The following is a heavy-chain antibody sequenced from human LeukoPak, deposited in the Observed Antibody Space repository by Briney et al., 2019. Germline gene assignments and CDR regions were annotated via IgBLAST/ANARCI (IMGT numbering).Heavy chain of an antibody. CDR3: AGDRAYGSGSYRYYYYYYMDV. D-gene: IGHD3-10*01. V-gene: IGHV4-34*01. J-gene: IGHJ6*03. Sequence: SETLSLTCAVYGGSFSGYYWSWIRQPPGKGLEWIGEINHSGSTNYNPSLKSRVTISVDTSKNQFSLKLSSVTAADTAVYYCAGDRAYGSGSYRYYYYYYMDVWGKGTTVTVSS. CDR2: INHSGST. CDR1: GGSFSGYY.